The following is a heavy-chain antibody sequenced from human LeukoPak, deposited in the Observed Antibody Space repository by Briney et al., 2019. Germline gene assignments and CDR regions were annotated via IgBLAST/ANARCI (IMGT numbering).Heavy chain of an antibody. CDR1: GFTFSTYW. D-gene: IGHD3-10*01. J-gene: IGHJ3*02. Sequence: GSLRLSCAASGFTFSTYWMHWARQDPGKGLVWVSRINSDGSNTIYADSVKGRFTNSRDNAKNTLYLQMNSLRAEDTAVYYCAKDSMVRDHDAFDIWGQGTMVTVSS. CDR3: AKDSMVRDHDAFDI. V-gene: IGHV3-74*01. CDR2: INSDGSNT.